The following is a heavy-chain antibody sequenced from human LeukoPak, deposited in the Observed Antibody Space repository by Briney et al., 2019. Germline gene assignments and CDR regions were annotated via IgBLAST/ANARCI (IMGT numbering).Heavy chain of an antibody. CDR1: GFNFRDSS. V-gene: IGHV3-73*01. D-gene: IGHD4-17*01. CDR2: ITDRHSHYPT. CDR3: TRSYGDYVFDY. Sequence: PGGSLRPSCAASGFNFRDSSMHWFRQASGKGLEWVGRITDRHSHYPTVYAASVEGRFSISRDDSKNTAYLQMNSLKTDDTAVYYCTRSYGDYVFDYWGQGTLVTVSS. J-gene: IGHJ4*02.